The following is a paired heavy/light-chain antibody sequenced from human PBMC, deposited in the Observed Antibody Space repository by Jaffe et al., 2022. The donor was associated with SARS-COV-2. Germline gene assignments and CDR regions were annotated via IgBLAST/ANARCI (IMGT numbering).Heavy chain of an antibody. D-gene: IGHD6-13*01. Sequence: QVQLQESGPGLVKPSETLSLTCTVSGDSISSDYWSWIRQPPGKGLEWIGYIYYSGRTNYNPSLKSRVTISVGTSKNQFSLKLNSVTAADTAVYYCARGLDSSSFPFQHWGQGTLVTVSS. CDR3: ARGLDSSSFPFQH. CDR1: GDSISSDY. V-gene: IGHV4-59*01. J-gene: IGHJ1*01. CDR2: IYYSGRT.
Light chain of an antibody. V-gene: IGKV3-15*01. Sequence: EIVMTQSPVTLSVSPGERATLSCRASQSVSSNLAWYQQKPGQAPRLLIYGASTRATGIPARFSGSGSGTEFTLTISSLQSEDFAVYYCQQYNNWPPGTFGQGTKVEI. CDR1: QSVSSN. CDR3: QQYNNWPPGT. CDR2: GAS. J-gene: IGKJ1*01.